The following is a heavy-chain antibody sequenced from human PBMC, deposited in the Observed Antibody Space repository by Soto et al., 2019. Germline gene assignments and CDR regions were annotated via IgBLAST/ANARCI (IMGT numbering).Heavy chain of an antibody. V-gene: IGHV1-46*01. Sequence: ASVKVSFKASGYTFTSYYMHWVRQAPGQGLEWMGIINPSGGSTSYAQKFQGRVTMTRDTSTSTVYMELSSLRSEDTAVYYCARDLRLQQLVRGTRYYYYCGMDVWGQGTTVTSP. J-gene: IGHJ6*02. CDR2: INPSGGST. D-gene: IGHD6-13*01. CDR1: GYTFTSYY. CDR3: ARDLRLQQLVRGTRYYYYCGMDV.